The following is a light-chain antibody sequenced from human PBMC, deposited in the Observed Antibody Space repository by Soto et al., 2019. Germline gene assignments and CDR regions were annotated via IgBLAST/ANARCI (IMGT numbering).Light chain of an antibody. J-gene: IGKJ4*01. CDR3: QQYNNWPLT. CDR1: QSVSSK. V-gene: IGKV3-15*01. Sequence: EIVMTQSPATLSVSPGDRATLSCRASQSVSSKLAWYQQKPGQAPRLLIYGVSNRAAGLPARFSGSGSGTEFTLTISSLQSEDFAVYYCQQYNNWPLTFGGGTKVEIK. CDR2: GVS.